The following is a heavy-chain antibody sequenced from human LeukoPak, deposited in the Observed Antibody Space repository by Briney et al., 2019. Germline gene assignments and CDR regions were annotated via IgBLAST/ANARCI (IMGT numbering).Heavy chain of an antibody. CDR3: AKDFTANYDFWSGYPH. Sequence: GGSLRLSCAASGFTFSNYAMSWVRQAPGKGLDWVSAISGSGGSTYYADSVKVRFTISRDNSKNTLYLQMNSLRAEDTAVYYCAKDFTANYDFWSGYPHWGQGTLVTVSS. CDR2: ISGSGGST. D-gene: IGHD3-3*01. CDR1: GFTFSNYA. V-gene: IGHV3-23*01. J-gene: IGHJ4*02.